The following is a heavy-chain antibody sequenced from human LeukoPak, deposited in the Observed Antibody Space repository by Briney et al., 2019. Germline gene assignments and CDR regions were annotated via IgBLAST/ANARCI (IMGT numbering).Heavy chain of an antibody. CDR3: ARGGYYYGGYFDY. CDR2: ISYDGSNK. J-gene: IGHJ4*02. CDR1: GFTFSSYA. D-gene: IGHD3-22*01. Sequence: GGSLRLSCAASGFTFSSYAMHWVRQAPGKGLEWVAVISYDGSNKYYADSVKGRFTISRDNSKNTLYLLMNSLRAEDTAVYYCARGGYYYGGYFDYWGQGTLVTVSS. V-gene: IGHV3-30*14.